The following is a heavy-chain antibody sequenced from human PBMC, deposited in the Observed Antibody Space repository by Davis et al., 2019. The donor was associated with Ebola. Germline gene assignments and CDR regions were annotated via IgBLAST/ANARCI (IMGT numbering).Heavy chain of an antibody. Sequence: ASVNVPCKASGYTLTSYAMHWVRQAPGQRLEWMGWINAGNGNTKYSQKFQGRVTITRDTSASTAYMELSSLRSEDTAVYYCARGSSKAYYYYGMDVWGQGTTVTVSS. D-gene: IGHD6-6*01. J-gene: IGHJ6*02. V-gene: IGHV1-3*01. CDR1: GYTLTSYA. CDR3: ARGSSKAYYYYGMDV. CDR2: INAGNGNT.